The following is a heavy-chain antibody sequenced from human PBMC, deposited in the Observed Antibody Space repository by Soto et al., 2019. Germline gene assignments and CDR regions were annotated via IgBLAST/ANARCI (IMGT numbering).Heavy chain of an antibody. Sequence: GGSLRLSCAASGFTFSNYWMHRVRQAPGKGLVWVSRINSDGSGTKYADSVKGRFTISRDNAKNTLYLQMNSLRAEDTAVYYCARDNLGALEIWGQGTMVTVSS. V-gene: IGHV3-74*03. J-gene: IGHJ3*02. CDR3: ARDNLGALEI. D-gene: IGHD7-27*01. CDR1: GFTFSNYW. CDR2: INSDGSGT.